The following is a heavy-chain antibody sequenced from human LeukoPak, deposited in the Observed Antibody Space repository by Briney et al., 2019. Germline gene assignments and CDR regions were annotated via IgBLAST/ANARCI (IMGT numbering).Heavy chain of an antibody. CDR3: ARDRRYSYIDY. D-gene: IGHD5-18*01. V-gene: IGHV3-7*04. CDR2: IKQDGSEK. CDR1: EFTFSNYW. J-gene: IGHJ4*02. Sequence: PGGSLRLSCAASEFTFSNYWMNWVRQAPGKGLEWVANIKQDGSEKYYVDSVKGRFTISRDNAKNSLYLQMNSLRAEDTAVYYCARDRRYSYIDYWGQGPLVTVSS.